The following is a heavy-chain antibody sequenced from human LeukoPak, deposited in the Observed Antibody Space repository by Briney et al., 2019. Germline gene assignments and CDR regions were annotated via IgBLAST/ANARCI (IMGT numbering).Heavy chain of an antibody. Sequence: ASVKVSCKTSGYTFTDYYIHWGRQAPGQGRERIGIISPTVDTTYSSQKFNGRVPVTRHTSTSTVYVELRTLRSEDTAIYYCIREYAGGYFDYWGQGTLVTVSS. V-gene: IGHV1-46*01. CDR1: GYTFTDYY. J-gene: IGHJ4*02. CDR2: ISPTVDTT. D-gene: IGHD2-8*01. CDR3: IREYAGGYFDY.